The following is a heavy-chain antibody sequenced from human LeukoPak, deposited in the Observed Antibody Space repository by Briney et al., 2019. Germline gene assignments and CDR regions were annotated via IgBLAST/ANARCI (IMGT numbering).Heavy chain of an antibody. CDR3: ARGKYTSFDN. J-gene: IGHJ4*02. D-gene: IGHD6-6*01. CDR2: TYYRSKWSF. Sequence: SQTLSLTCAISGDSIFTNNVAWNWIRQSPSRGLEWPGRTYYRSKWSFDYAVSVKSRITINADTSKNQFSLQLSSVTPEDTAVYHCARGKYTSFDNWGQGTLVTVSS. CDR1: GDSIFTNNVA. V-gene: IGHV6-1*01.